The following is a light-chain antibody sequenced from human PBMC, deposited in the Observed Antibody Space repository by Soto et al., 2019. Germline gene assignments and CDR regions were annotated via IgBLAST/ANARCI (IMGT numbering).Light chain of an antibody. J-gene: IGKJ2*01. Sequence: DLQLTQSPSFLFASVGDRVTITCRASQGISTYLAWYLQRPGKAPKLLIYGASTLQSGVPSRFNGSGSGTEFTLTTSSLQPEDFGTYYCQQLNSDWYAFGQGTKLEIK. CDR1: QGISTY. CDR3: QQLNSDWYA. V-gene: IGKV1-9*01. CDR2: GAS.